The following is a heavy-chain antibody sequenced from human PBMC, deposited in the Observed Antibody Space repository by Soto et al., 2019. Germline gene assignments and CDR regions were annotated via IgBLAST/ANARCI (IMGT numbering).Heavy chain of an antibody. CDR3: ARHRQYYDTSGYQQRYFDY. Sequence: SETLSLTCSVSGCSISSSPYYWGWIRQPPGKGLEWLGTIYYSGTTSYNPSLKSRVIISVDTSNSQLFLKLRSVTAADTAVYYCARHRQYYDTSGYQQRYFDYWGQGTQVTVSS. D-gene: IGHD3-22*01. J-gene: IGHJ4*02. CDR1: GCSISSSPYY. V-gene: IGHV4-39*01. CDR2: IYYSGTT.